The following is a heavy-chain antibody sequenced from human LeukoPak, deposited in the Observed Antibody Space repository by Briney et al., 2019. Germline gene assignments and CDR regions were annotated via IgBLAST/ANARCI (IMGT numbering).Heavy chain of an antibody. V-gene: IGHV3-74*01. CDR1: GFTFSSYW. CDR2: INSDGSST. CDR3: ARDATWRQYGQFDY. J-gene: IGHJ4*02. Sequence: GGSLRLSCAASGFTFSSYWMSWVRQAPGKGLVWVSRINSDGSSTSYADSVKGRFTISRDNAKNTLYLQMNSLRAEDTAVYYCARDATWRQYGQFDYWGQGTLVTVSS. D-gene: IGHD2-15*01.